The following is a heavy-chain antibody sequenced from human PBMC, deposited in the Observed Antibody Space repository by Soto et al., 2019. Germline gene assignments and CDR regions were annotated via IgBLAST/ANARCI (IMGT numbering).Heavy chain of an antibody. CDR3: ARAESSRTVVVINNWFDP. J-gene: IGHJ5*02. CDR2: IYYSGST. D-gene: IGHD2-21*01. Sequence: NPSETLSLTCTVSGGSISSGGYYWSWIRQHPGKGLEWIGYIYYSGSTYYNPSLKSRVTISVDTSKNQFSLKLSSVTAADTAVYYCARAESSRTVVVINNWFDPWGQGTLVTVSS. V-gene: IGHV4-31*03. CDR1: GGSISSGGYY.